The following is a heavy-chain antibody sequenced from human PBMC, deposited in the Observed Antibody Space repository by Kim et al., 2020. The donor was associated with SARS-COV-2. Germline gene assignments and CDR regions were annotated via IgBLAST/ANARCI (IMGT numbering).Heavy chain of an antibody. CDR1: GYTFTSYY. CDR3: AREDYYGSGSYYYYYGMDV. J-gene: IGHJ6*02. D-gene: IGHD3-10*01. Sequence: ASVKVSCKASGYTFTSYYMHWVRQAPGQGLEWMGIINPSGGSTSYAQKFQGRVTMTRDTSTSTVYMELSSLRSEDTAVYYCAREDYYGSGSYYYYYGMDVWGQGTTVTVSS. V-gene: IGHV1-46*01. CDR2: INPSGGST.